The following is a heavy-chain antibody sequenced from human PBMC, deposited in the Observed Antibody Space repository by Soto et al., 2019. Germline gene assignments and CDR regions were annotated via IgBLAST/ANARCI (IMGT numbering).Heavy chain of an antibody. V-gene: IGHV3-9*01. CDR3: AKDAKVGATSGFDY. CDR1: GFTFDDYD. CDR2: ISWNSGSI. D-gene: IGHD1-26*01. J-gene: IGHJ4*02. Sequence: EVQLVESGGGLVQPGRSLRLSCAASGFTFDDYDMHWVRQAPGKGLEWVSGISWNSGSIGYADSVKGRFTISRDNAKNSLYLQMNSLRAEDTALYYCAKDAKVGATSGFDYWGQGTLVTVSS.